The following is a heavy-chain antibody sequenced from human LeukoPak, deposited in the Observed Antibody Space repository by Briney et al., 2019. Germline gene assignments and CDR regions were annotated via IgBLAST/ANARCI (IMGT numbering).Heavy chain of an antibody. J-gene: IGHJ4*02. CDR1: GFTFSDYY. Sequence: GGSLRLSCAASGFTFSDYYMSWIRQAPGKGLEWVSYISSSGSTIYYADSVKGRFTISRDNAKNSLYLQMNSLRAEDTAVYYCARERGVQLWLVRVWGNFDYWGQGTLVTVSS. V-gene: IGHV3-11*01. CDR2: ISSSGSTI. D-gene: IGHD5-18*01. CDR3: ARERGVQLWLVRVWGNFDY.